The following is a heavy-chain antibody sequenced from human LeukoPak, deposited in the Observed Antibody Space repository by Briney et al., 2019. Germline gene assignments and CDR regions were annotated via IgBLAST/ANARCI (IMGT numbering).Heavy chain of an antibody. CDR1: GFTFSSYG. D-gene: IGHD6-13*01. CDR2: IWYDGSNK. CDR3: ARDFSYSSSCLSY. V-gene: IGHV3-33*01. Sequence: GGSLRLSCAASGFTFSSYGMHWVRQAPGKGLEWGAVIWYDGSNKYYADSVKGRFTISRDNSKNTLYLQMNSLRAEDTAVYYCARDFSYSSSCLSYWGQGTLVTVSS. J-gene: IGHJ4*02.